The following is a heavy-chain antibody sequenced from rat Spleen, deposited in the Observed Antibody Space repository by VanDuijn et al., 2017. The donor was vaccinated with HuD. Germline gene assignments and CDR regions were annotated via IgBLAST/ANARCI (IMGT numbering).Heavy chain of an antibody. Sequence: EVQLQESGPGLVKPSQSLSLTCSVTGYSITSNYRWNWIRKFPGNKMEWMGYINYSGSTTYNPSLKSRISITRDSSKNQFFLHLNSVTTEDTATYYCAREGATVDYWGQGVMVTVSS. J-gene: IGHJ2*01. D-gene: IGHD1-8*01. CDR3: AREGATVDY. V-gene: IGHV3-1*01. CDR1: GYSITSNY. CDR2: INYSGST.